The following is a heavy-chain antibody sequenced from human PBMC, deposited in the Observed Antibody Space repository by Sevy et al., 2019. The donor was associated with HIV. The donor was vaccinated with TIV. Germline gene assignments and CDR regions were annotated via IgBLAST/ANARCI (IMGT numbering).Heavy chain of an antibody. CDR2: INPNSGGT. CDR3: ARDFSPPPQWLPDY. CDR1: GYTFTGYY. V-gene: IGHV1-2*02. D-gene: IGHD6-19*01. J-gene: IGHJ4*02. Sequence: ASVKVSCKASGYTFTGYYMHWVRQAPGQGLEWMGWINPNSGGTNYAQKFQGMVTMTRDTSISTAYMELSRLRSDDTAVYYCARDFSPPPQWLPDYWGQGTLVTVSS.